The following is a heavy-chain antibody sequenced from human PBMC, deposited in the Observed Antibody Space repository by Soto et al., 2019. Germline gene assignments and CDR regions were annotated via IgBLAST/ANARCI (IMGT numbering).Heavy chain of an antibody. J-gene: IGHJ4*02. V-gene: IGHV1-8*01. CDR2: MNPNSGNT. Sequence: QAQLVQSGAEVKKPGASVKVSCKAPGYTFTGYDINWVRQATGQGLEWMGWMNPNSGNTGNAQNFQGRVTMTRDNSITTAYMELTSLRDDDSAVYYCAGEKVGTTGIDFWGQGTLVTVSS. CDR3: AGEKVGTTGIDF. D-gene: IGHD1-26*01. CDR1: GYTFTGYD.